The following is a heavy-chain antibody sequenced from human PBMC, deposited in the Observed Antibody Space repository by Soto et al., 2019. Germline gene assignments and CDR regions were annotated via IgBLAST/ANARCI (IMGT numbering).Heavy chain of an antibody. J-gene: IGHJ6*03. Sequence: ASVKVSCKASGYTFTSYGISWVRQAPGQGLEWMGWISAYNGNTNYAQKLQGRVTMTTDTSTSTAYMELRSLRSDDTAVYYCARGWDYGDYEDYYYYYMDVWGKGTTVTVSS. CDR2: ISAYNGNT. CDR3: ARGWDYGDYEDYYYYYMDV. V-gene: IGHV1-18*01. CDR1: GYTFTSYG. D-gene: IGHD4-17*01.